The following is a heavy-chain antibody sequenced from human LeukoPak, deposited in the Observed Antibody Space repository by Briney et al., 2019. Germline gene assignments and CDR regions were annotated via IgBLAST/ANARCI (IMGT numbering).Heavy chain of an antibody. J-gene: IGHJ6*03. V-gene: IGHV1-69*05. CDR2: IIPIFGTA. CDR3: ARDGGIVVVPAAISSYYYYMDV. Sequence: GASVKVSCKASGGTFSSCAIGWVRQAPGQGLEWMGGIIPIFGTANYAPKFQGRVTITTDESTSTAYMELSSLRSEDTAVYYCARDGGIVVVPAAISSYYYYMDVWGKGTTVTVSS. CDR1: GGTFSSCA. D-gene: IGHD2-2*01.